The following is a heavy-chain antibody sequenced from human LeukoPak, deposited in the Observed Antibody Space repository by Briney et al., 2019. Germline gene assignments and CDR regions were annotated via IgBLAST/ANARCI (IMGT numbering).Heavy chain of an antibody. V-gene: IGHV1-69*13. CDR3: ARDIYHTYYYDSSGYGEAFDI. D-gene: IGHD3-22*01. CDR1: GGTFSSYA. CDR2: IIPIFGTA. J-gene: IGHJ3*02. Sequence: SVKVSCKASGGTFSSYAISWVRQAPGQALEWMGGIIPIFGTANYAQKFQGRITITADESTSTAYMELSSLRSEDTAVYYCARDIYHTYYYDSSGYGEAFDIWGQGTMVTVSS.